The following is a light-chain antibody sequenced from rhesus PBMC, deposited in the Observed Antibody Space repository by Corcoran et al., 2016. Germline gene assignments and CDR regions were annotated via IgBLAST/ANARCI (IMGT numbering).Light chain of an antibody. J-gene: IGKJ4*01. CDR2: KAS. CDR3: QHNYGTPLT. CDR1: ENVNNY. Sequence: DIQMTQSPSSLSASVGDRVTITCRTSENVNNYLNWYQQKQGKAPKLLIYKASPLQSGVPSRFSGSGSGTEYTFTISSLQSEDVATYYCQHNYGTPLTFGGGTKVEIK. V-gene: IGKV1-74*01.